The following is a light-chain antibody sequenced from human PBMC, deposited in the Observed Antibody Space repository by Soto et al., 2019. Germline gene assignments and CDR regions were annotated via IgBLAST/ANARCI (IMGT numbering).Light chain of an antibody. J-gene: IGLJ3*02. Sequence: QSALTQPPSASGSPGQSVTISCTGTSSDVGDYDYVSWYQQHPGKAPKLMIYEVSNRPSGVSDRFSGSKSGNTASLTISGLQAEDEADYYCSSYTSTATRLFGGGTKLTVL. CDR3: SSYTSTATRL. CDR2: EVS. V-gene: IGLV2-14*01. CDR1: SSDVGDYDY.